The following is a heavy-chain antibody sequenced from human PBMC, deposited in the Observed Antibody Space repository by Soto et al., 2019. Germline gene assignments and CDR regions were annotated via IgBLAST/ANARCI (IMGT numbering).Heavy chain of an antibody. CDR3: AKGLQLLYDAFHV. J-gene: IGHJ3*01. D-gene: IGHD1-1*01. CDR2: ISWNSNTI. V-gene: IGHV3-9*01. Sequence: GGSLRLSCVASGFTFDDYSMHWVRQTPGKGLEWVSTISWNSNTIVYADSVRGRFSISRDNARNSLYLQMTGLRPEDTALYHCAKGLQLLYDAFHVWGQGTMVTVSS. CDR1: GFTFDDYS.